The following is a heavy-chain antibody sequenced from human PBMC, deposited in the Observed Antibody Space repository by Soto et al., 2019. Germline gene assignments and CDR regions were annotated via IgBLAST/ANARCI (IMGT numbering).Heavy chain of an antibody. J-gene: IGHJ5*02. CDR3: ARGATHGSSWYFWFDP. D-gene: IGHD6-13*01. CDR1: GGTFSTYP. Sequence: QVQLVQSGAEVRMPGSSVKVSCKASGGTFSTYPINWVRQAPGQGLEWMGGIIPLFGTTNYAQKFKGRVTITADASTSTAYMELSSLRAEDAAVYYCARGATHGSSWYFWFDPWCQGTLVTVSS. CDR2: IIPLFGTT. V-gene: IGHV1-69*01.